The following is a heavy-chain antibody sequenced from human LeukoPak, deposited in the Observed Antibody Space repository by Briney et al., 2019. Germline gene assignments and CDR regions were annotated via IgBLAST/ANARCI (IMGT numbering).Heavy chain of an antibody. J-gene: IGHJ4*02. D-gene: IGHD3-22*01. CDR3: ARDRLGDYDSSGYYDN. CDR1: GFKFSDYY. Sequence: GGSLRLSCAAFGFKFSDYYMSWIRQAPGKGLEWVSYISDSGSTIYYADSVKGRFTISRDNAKNSVYLQMNSLRAEDTAVYYCARDRLGDYDSSGYYDNWGQGTRVTVSS. CDR2: ISDSGSTI. V-gene: IGHV3-11*01.